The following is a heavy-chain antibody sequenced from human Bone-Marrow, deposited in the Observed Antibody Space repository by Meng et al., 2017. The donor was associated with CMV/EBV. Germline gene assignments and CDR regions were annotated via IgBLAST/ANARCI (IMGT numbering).Heavy chain of an antibody. CDR3: ARDPAGTYYDFWSGYYGMDV. Sequence: GGSLRLSCAAYGFTFSSYSMNWVRQASGKGLEWVSYIRSSSSTIYYADSVKGRFTISRDNAKNSLYLQMNSLRAEDTAVYYCARDPAGTYYDFWSGYYGMDVWGQGTTVTVSS. D-gene: IGHD3-3*01. J-gene: IGHJ6*02. CDR1: GFTFSSYS. V-gene: IGHV3-48*04. CDR2: IRSSSSTI.